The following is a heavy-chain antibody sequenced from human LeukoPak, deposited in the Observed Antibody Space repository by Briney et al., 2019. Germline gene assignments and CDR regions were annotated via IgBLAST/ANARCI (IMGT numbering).Heavy chain of an antibody. CDR2: FDPEDGET. V-gene: IGHV1-24*01. CDR3: VSGHCSSTSCYKIPFDY. J-gene: IGHJ4*02. D-gene: IGHD2-2*02. Sequence: PAASVKVSCKASGYTFTSFYIHWVRQAPGKGLEWMGGFDPEDGETIYAQKFQGRVTMTEDTSTDTAYMELSSLRSEDTAVYYCVSGHCSSTSCYKIPFDYWGQGTLVTVSS. CDR1: GYTFTSFY.